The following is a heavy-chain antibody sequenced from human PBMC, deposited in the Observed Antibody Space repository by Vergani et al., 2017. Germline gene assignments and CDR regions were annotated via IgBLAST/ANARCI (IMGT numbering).Heavy chain of an antibody. J-gene: IGHJ5*01. CDR2: IRYDGSNK. CDR3: AREKVGYSSGWFDY. V-gene: IGHV3-30*02. CDR1: GFTFSSYG. Sequence: QVQLVESGGGVVQPGGSLRLSCAASGFTFSSYGMHWVRQAPGKGLEWVAFIRYDGSNKYYADSVKGRFTISRDNAKNSLYLQMNSLRAEDTAVYYCAREKVGYSSGWFDYWGQGTLVTVSS. D-gene: IGHD6-19*01.